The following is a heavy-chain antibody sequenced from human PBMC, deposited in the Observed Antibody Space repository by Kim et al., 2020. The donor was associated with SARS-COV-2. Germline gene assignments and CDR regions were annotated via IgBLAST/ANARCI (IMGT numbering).Heavy chain of an antibody. D-gene: IGHD3-22*01. CDR1: GGSISSYY. V-gene: IGHV4-59*08. CDR2: IYYSGST. J-gene: IGHJ5*02. Sequence: SETLSLTCTVSGGSISSYYWSWIRQPPGQGLEWIGYIYYSGSTNYNPSLKSRVTISVDTSKNQFSLKLSSVTAADTAVYYCASLYYDSSGYLDRWGQGTLVTVSS. CDR3: ASLYYDSSGYLDR.